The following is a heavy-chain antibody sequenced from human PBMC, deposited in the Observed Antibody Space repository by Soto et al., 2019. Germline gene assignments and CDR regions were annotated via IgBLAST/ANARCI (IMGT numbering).Heavy chain of an antibody. Sequence: ASVKVSCKASGYTFTDYYMHWVRQAPGQGLEWMGWITPNNGGTNYAQKFQGRVTMTRDTSISTAYMELSRLRSDDTAVYYCARSGTVLFNAFDIWGQGTMVTVSS. CDR1: GYTFTDYY. CDR2: ITPNNGGT. V-gene: IGHV1-2*02. D-gene: IGHD3-10*02. CDR3: ARSGTVLFNAFDI. J-gene: IGHJ3*02.